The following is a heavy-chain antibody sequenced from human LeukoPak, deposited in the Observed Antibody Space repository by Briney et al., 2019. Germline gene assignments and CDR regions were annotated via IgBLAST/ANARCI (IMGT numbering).Heavy chain of an antibody. D-gene: IGHD2-2*01. CDR2: IIPIFGTA. Sequence: ASVKVSCKASGGTFSSYAISWVRQAPGQGLEWMGGIIPIFGTANYAQKFQGRVTMTRNTSISTAYMELSSLRSEDTAVYYCARDVVVPAAKRFDPWGQGTLVTVSS. J-gene: IGHJ5*02. CDR1: GGTFSSYA. CDR3: ARDVVVPAAKRFDP. V-gene: IGHV1-69*05.